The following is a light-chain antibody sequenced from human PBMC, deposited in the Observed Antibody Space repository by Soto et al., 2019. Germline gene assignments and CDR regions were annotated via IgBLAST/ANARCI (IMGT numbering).Light chain of an antibody. CDR2: AAS. J-gene: IGKJ5*01. Sequence: GDRVTITRRASQTISTWMAWYHQKPGKAPDLLIYAASSLKSGVPSRFSGSGSGTHFTLTITGLQPADFATYYCQQNFSIPITFGQGTRLEIK. CDR1: QTISTW. V-gene: IGKV1-12*01. CDR3: QQNFSIPIT.